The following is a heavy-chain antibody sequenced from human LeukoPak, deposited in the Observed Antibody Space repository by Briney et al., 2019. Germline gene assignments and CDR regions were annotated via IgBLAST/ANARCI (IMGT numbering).Heavy chain of an antibody. D-gene: IGHD2-2*01. CDR2: INHSGST. V-gene: IGHV4-34*01. CDR3: ARSGNCRSTSWYVGMDV. J-gene: IGHJ6*03. Sequence: SETLSLTCAVYGGYFSGYYWSWVRQPPGKGLEWIGEINHSGSTNYNPSLKSRVTISVDTSKNQFSLKLRSLTGGDTAWYYRARSGNCRSTSWYVGMDVWGKGTTVTVSS. CDR1: GGYFSGYY.